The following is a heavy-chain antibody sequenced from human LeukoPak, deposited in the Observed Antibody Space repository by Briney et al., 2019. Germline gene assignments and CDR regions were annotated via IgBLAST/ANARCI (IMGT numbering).Heavy chain of an antibody. CDR1: GFTFRSYD. J-gene: IGHJ3*01. CDR2: IATGGDT. D-gene: IGHD3-10*01. Sequence: GGSLRLSCAASGFTFRSYDMHWVRQATGKGLEWVSVIATGGDTYYAGYVKGRITISRENAKSSLFLQMNSLRAGDTAMYYCARGLPGVRGVDYVFDVWGQGTMVTVSS. CDR3: ARGLPGVRGVDYVFDV. V-gene: IGHV3-13*04.